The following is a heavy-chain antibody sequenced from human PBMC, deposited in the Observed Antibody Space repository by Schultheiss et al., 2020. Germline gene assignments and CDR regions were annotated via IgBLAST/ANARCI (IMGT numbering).Heavy chain of an antibody. Sequence: GGSLRLSCAASGFTFSSYGMHWVRQAPGKGLEWVAVIWYDGSNKYYADSVKGRFTISRDNSKNTLYLQMNSLRDEDTAVYYCARDQGVGSPRFWDYWGQGTLVTVSS. J-gene: IGHJ4*02. D-gene: IGHD3-3*01. CDR2: IWYDGSNK. V-gene: IGHV3-33*01. CDR1: GFTFSSYG. CDR3: ARDQGVGSPRFWDY.